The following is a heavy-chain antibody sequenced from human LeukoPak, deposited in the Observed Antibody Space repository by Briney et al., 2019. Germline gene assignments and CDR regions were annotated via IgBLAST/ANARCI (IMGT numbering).Heavy chain of an antibody. CDR2: IKQDGSEK. CDR1: GFTFSSYW. CDR3: ARVGGRYSPLGY. Sequence: GGSLRLSCAASGFTFSSYWMSWVRQAPGKGLEWVANIKQDGSEKYYVDSVKGRFTISRDNDKISLSLQMTSLRAEDTAVYYCARVGGRYSPLGYWGQGTLVTVSS. V-gene: IGHV3-7*01. J-gene: IGHJ4*02. D-gene: IGHD3-16*02.